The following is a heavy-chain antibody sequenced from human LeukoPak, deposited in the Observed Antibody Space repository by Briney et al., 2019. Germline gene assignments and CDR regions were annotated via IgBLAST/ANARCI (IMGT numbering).Heavy chain of an antibody. CDR2: IYHSGST. V-gene: IGHV4-38-2*01. Sequence: SETLSLTCAVSGYSISSGYYWGWIRQPPGKGLEWIGSIYHSGSTYYNPSLKSRVTISVDTSKNQFSLKLSSVTAADTAVYYCARGVYDYVWGSYRPHFDYWGQGTLVTVSS. CDR3: ARGVYDYVWGSYRPHFDY. D-gene: IGHD3-16*02. CDR1: GYSISSGYY. J-gene: IGHJ4*02.